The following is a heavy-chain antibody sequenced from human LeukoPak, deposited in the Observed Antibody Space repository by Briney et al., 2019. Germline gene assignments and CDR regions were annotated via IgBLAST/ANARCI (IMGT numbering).Heavy chain of an antibody. D-gene: IGHD6-13*01. V-gene: IGHV4-59*08. Sequence: SETLSLTCTVSGGSISDYYWSWIRRPPGKGLEWIGYVYSTGSTNYNPSLKSRVTISVDTPKNQFSLRLRFVTAADTAVYYCARHPYSSSAFDSWGQGTLVTVSS. CDR3: ARHPYSSSAFDS. CDR2: VYSTGST. J-gene: IGHJ4*02. CDR1: GGSISDYY.